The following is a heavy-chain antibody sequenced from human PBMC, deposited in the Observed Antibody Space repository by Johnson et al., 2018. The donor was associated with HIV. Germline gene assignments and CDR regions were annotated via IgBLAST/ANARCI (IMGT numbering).Heavy chain of an antibody. CDR1: GFTFSNAW. J-gene: IGHJ3*02. Sequence: VQLVESGGGVVQPGGSLRLSCAASGFTFSNAWMSWVRQAPGKGLEWVGRVKSKTDGGTTDYAAPVKGRFTISRDASKNTLYLQMNSLKTEDTAVYYCTTGLYWNDAFDIWGKGTMVTVSS. D-gene: IGHD1-1*01. CDR3: TTGLYWNDAFDI. V-gene: IGHV3-15*01. CDR2: VKSKTDGGTT.